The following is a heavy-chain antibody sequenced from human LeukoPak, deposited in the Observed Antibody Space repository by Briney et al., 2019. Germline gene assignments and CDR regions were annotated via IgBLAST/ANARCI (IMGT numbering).Heavy chain of an antibody. Sequence: GGSLRLSCAASGFTFSSYSMNWVRQAPGKGLEWVSSISSSSSYIYYADSVKGRFTISRDNAKNSLYLQMNNLRAEDTAVYYCARDPVDEGNDYWGQGTLVTVSS. CDR2: ISSSSSYI. J-gene: IGHJ4*02. V-gene: IGHV3-21*01. CDR1: GFTFSSYS. CDR3: ARDPVDEGNDY. D-gene: IGHD2-15*01.